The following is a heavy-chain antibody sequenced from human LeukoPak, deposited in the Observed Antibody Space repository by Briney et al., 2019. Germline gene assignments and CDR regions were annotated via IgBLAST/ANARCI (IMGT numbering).Heavy chain of an antibody. V-gene: IGHV4-59*01. J-gene: IGHJ4*02. D-gene: IGHD3-10*01. CDR2: IYYSGST. CDR3: ARESYTMVRGVIIGY. CDR1: GGSISSYF. Sequence: SETLSLTCTVSGGSISSYFWSWIRQPPGKGLEWIGYIYYSGSTNYNPSLKSRVTISVDTSKNQFSLKLSSVTAADTAVYYCARESYTMVRGVIIGYWGQGTLVTVSS.